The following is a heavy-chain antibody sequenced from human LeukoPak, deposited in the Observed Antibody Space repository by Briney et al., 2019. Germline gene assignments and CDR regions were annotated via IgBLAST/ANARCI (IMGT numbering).Heavy chain of an antibody. CDR3: ASLDTAMVNGDY. D-gene: IGHD5-18*01. Sequence: GGSLRLSCAASGITFSSYWMSWVRQAPGKELEWVANIKQDGSEKNYVDSVKGRFTISRDNAKNSLYLQMNSLRAEDTAMYYCASLDTAMVNGDYWGQGTLVTVSS. J-gene: IGHJ4*02. CDR2: IKQDGSEK. CDR1: GITFSSYW. V-gene: IGHV3-7*01.